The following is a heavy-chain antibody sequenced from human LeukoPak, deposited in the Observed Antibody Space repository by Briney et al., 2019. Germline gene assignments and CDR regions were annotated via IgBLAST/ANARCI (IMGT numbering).Heavy chain of an antibody. CDR3: ARDGEADAFDI. V-gene: IGHV4-59*01. CDR2: IYYSGST. D-gene: IGHD3-10*01. J-gene: IGHJ3*02. Sequence: TSETLSLTCTVSGGSISSYYWSWIRQPPGKGLEWIGYIYYSGSTKYNPSLKSRVTISVDTSKNQFSLKLSSVTAADTAVYYCARDGEADAFDIWGQGTMVTVSS. CDR1: GGSISSYY.